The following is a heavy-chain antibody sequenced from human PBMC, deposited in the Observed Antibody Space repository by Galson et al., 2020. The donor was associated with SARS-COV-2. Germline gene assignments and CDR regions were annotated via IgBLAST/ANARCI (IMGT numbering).Heavy chain of an antibody. V-gene: IGHV4-59*13. J-gene: IGHJ5*02. Sequence: SETLSLTCTVSGGSIGRSYWSWIRQTPGKGLEWIGYMSYGRNTKYNPSLQSRASISIDTSENQFSLNLNSVTAADAAVYYCAKVGDSGLYGGYWFDPWGQGILVIVSS. D-gene: IGHD6-19*01. CDR2: MSYGRNT. CDR1: GGSIGRSY. CDR3: AKVGDSGLYGGYWFDP.